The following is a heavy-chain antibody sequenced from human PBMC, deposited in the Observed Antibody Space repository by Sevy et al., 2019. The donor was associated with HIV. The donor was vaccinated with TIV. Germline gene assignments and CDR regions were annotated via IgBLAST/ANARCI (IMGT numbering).Heavy chain of an antibody. CDR2: ISRTATT. Sequence: GGSLRLSCKPSGFTFNVYAMHWVRQAPGKGLEWVSSISRTATTYYADSVRDRFTISRDNAKNLLYLEMNSLRDEDTAVYYCAREAYYYDSREENWFDPWGQGTLVTVSS. CDR3: AREAYYYDSREENWFDP. D-gene: IGHD3-22*01. CDR1: GFTFNVYA. V-gene: IGHV3-48*02. J-gene: IGHJ5*02.